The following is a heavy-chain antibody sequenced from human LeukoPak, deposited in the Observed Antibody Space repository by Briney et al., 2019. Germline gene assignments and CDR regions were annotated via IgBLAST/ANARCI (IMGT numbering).Heavy chain of an antibody. CDR3: ARESCWSSSCYGSGGFDY. Sequence: ASVEVSCKASGYTFTSYALHWVRQAPGQGLEWMGWINTGNGNTKYSQKFQGRVTITRDTSASTAYMELSSLRSEDTAVYYCARESCWSSSCYGSGGFDYWGQGSLVTVSS. V-gene: IGHV1-3*04. J-gene: IGHJ4*02. CDR2: INTGNGNT. D-gene: IGHD2-2*01. CDR1: GYTFTSYA.